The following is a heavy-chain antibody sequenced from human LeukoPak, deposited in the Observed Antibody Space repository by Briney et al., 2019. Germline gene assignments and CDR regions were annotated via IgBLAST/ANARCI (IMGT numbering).Heavy chain of an antibody. CDR2: IYYSGST. D-gene: IGHD2-2*01. CDR1: GGSFSGYY. CDR3: AREVPYCSSTSCYRWFDP. Sequence: SETLSLTCAVYGGSFSGYYWSWIRQPPGKGLEWIGYIYYSGSTYYNPSLKSRVTISVDTSKNQFSLKLSSVTAADTAVYYCAREVPYCSSTSCYRWFDPWGQGTLVTVSS. J-gene: IGHJ5*02. V-gene: IGHV4-34*09.